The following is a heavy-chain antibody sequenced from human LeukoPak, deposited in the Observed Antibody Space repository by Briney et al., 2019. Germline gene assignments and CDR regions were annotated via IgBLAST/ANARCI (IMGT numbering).Heavy chain of an antibody. CDR3: ARLLEETIGGKWLSPFDY. CDR2: INHSGST. J-gene: IGHJ4*02. V-gene: IGHV4-34*01. D-gene: IGHD3-22*01. Sequence: SETLSLTCAVYGGSFSGYYWSWIRQPPGKGLEWIGEINHSGSTYYNPSLKSRVTISVDTSKNQFSLKLSSVTAADTAVYYCARLLEETIGGKWLSPFDYWGQGTLVTVSS. CDR1: GGSFSGYY.